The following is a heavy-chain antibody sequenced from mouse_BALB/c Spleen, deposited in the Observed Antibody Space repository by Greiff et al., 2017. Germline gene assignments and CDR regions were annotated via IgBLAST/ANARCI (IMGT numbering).Heavy chain of an antibody. CDR2: IYPGDGDT. Sequence: QVQLQQSGAELARPGASVKLSCKASGYTFTSYWMQWVKQRPGQGLEWIGAIYPGDGDTRYTQKFKGKATLTADKSSSTAYMQLSSLASEDSAVYYCARWSLGDYYAMDYWGQGTSVTVSS. CDR1: GYTFTSYW. V-gene: IGHV1-87*01. CDR3: ARWSLGDYYAMDY. J-gene: IGHJ4*01. D-gene: IGHD2-3*01.